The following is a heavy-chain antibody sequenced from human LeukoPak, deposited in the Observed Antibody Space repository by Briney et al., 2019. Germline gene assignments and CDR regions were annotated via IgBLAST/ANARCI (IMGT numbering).Heavy chain of an antibody. J-gene: IGHJ4*02. Sequence: GGSLRLSCVASGVTISSHGMHWVRQAPGKGLEWVAVISYDGSDEYYADSVKGRFTISRDNSKNTVYLQMSSLRAEDTAVYYCARGRRIAAAGSFDYWGQGTLVTVSS. CDR3: ARGRRIAAAGSFDY. V-gene: IGHV3-30*03. D-gene: IGHD6-13*01. CDR1: GVTISSHG. CDR2: ISYDGSDE.